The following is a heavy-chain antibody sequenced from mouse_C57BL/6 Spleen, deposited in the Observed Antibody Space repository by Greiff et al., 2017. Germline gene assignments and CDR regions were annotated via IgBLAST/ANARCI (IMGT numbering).Heavy chain of an antibody. CDR1: GYTFTSYT. CDR2: INPSSGYT. D-gene: IGHD1-1*01. CDR3: ASREVYDPYYFDY. J-gene: IGHJ2*01. V-gene: IGHV1-4*01. Sequence: QVQLQQSGAELARPGASVKMSCKASGYTFTSYTMHWVKQRPGQGLEWIGYINPSSGYTKYNQKFKDKATLTADKSTSTAYMQLSSLTSEASAVYYCASREVYDPYYFDYWGQGTTLTVSS.